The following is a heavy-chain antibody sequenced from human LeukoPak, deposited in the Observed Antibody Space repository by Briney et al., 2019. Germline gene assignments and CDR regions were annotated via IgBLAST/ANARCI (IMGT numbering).Heavy chain of an antibody. J-gene: IGHJ4*02. Sequence: SETLSLTCTVSGGSISSSSYYWGWIRQPPGQGLEWIGSIYYSGSTYYNPSLKSRVTISVDTSKNQFSLKLSSVTAADTAVYYCARGGTGTIDYWGQGTLVTVSS. CDR2: IYYSGST. D-gene: IGHD1-7*01. V-gene: IGHV4-39*07. CDR1: GGSISSSSYY. CDR3: ARGGTGTIDY.